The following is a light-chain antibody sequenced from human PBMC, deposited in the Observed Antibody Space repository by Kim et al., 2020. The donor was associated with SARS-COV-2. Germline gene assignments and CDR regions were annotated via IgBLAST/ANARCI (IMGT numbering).Light chain of an antibody. CDR2: GAS. V-gene: IGKV3D-15*01. CDR1: QSVSSN. Sequence: EIVVTQSPATLSVSPGERATLSCRASQSVSSNLAWYQQKPGQAPRLLIYGASIRTTGIPARFSGSGSGTEFTLTISSLQSEDFAVYYCQQYNNWPPLTFGGGTKADIK. CDR3: QQYNNWPPLT. J-gene: IGKJ4*01.